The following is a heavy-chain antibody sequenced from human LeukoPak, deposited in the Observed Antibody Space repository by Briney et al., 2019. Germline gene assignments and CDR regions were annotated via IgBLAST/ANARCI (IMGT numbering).Heavy chain of an antibody. D-gene: IGHD3-16*02. Sequence: PSETLSLTCTVSGGSISSSSYYWGWIRQPPGKGLEWIGSTYYSGSTYYNPSLKSRVTISVDTSKNQFSLKLSSVTAADTAVYYCARGPMITFGGVIGNFDYWGQGTLVTVSS. CDR3: ARGPMITFGGVIGNFDY. CDR2: TYYSGST. V-gene: IGHV4-39*01. CDR1: GGSISSSSYY. J-gene: IGHJ4*02.